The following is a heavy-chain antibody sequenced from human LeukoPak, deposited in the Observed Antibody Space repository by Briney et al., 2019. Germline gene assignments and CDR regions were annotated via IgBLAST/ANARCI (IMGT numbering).Heavy chain of an antibody. CDR3: AREESYYDYVWGSYRPYYFGY. CDR1: GFTFSSYS. V-gene: IGHV3-21*01. Sequence: GGSLRLSCAASGFTFSSYSMNWVRQAPGKGLEWVSSISSSSSYIYYADSVKGRFTISRDNAKNSLYLQMNSLRAEDTAVYYCAREESYYDYVWGSYRPYYFGYWGQGTLVTVSS. J-gene: IGHJ4*02. CDR2: ISSSSSYI. D-gene: IGHD3-16*02.